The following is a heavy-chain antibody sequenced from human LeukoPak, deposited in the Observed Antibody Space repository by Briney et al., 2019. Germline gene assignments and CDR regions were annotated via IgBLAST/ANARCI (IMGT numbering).Heavy chain of an antibody. J-gene: IGHJ4*02. CDR1: GFTFTSYA. V-gene: IGHV3-23*01. D-gene: IGHD1-26*01. Sequence: GVLRLSCAASGFTFTSYAMSWVRQAPGKGLEWVSAITGSGDTTYYAASVKGRFTISRDNSENTLYLQMNSLRAEDTAVYYCARGYSGSYLDYWGQGTLVTVSS. CDR3: ARGYSGSYLDY. CDR2: ITGSGDTT.